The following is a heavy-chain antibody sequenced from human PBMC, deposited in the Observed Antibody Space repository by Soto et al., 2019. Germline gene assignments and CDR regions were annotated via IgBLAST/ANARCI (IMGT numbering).Heavy chain of an antibody. CDR1: GFSLSTSGAA. Sequence: QINLIESGPTLVKPTQTLTLTCTFSGFSLSTSGAAVGWVRQPPGRALEWLALIYWDGDKRYNASLGNRLTITKDTSMNQVVLTLTXXXXXXXXXXXXXXXXXXXXXXXXIDNGIWFDPWGQGTRVIVSS. D-gene: IGHD1-20*01. J-gene: IGHJ5*02. CDR3: XXXXXXXXXXXXIDNGIWFDP. V-gene: IGHV2-5*02. CDR2: IYWDGDK.